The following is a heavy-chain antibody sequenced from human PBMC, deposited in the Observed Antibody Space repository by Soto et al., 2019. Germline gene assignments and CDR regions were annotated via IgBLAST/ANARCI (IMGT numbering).Heavy chain of an antibody. D-gene: IGHD3-10*01. CDR2: IYYSGST. Sequence: QVRLQESGPGLVKPSQTLSLTCIVSGGAINSGDYYWSWIRQPPGKGLEWIGYIYYSGSTYYNPSINSRLTISVDTSKRQFSMKLSSVTAADTAVYYCARDRGWFYFDYWGQGTLVTVSS. CDR1: GGAINSGDYY. J-gene: IGHJ4*02. V-gene: IGHV4-30-4*01. CDR3: ARDRGWFYFDY.